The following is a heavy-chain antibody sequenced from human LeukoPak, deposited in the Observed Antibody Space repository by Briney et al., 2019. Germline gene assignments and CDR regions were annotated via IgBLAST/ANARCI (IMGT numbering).Heavy chain of an antibody. V-gene: IGHV3-30-3*01. CDR1: RFTFSSYA. D-gene: IGHD1-26*01. J-gene: IGHJ6*02. Sequence: GGSLRLSCAASRFTFSSYAMHWVRQAPGKGLEWVAVISYDGSNKYYADSVKGRFTISRDNSKNTLYLQMNSLRAEDTAVYYCARETHYRFYGMDVWGQGTTVTVSS. CDR2: ISYDGSNK. CDR3: ARETHYRFYGMDV.